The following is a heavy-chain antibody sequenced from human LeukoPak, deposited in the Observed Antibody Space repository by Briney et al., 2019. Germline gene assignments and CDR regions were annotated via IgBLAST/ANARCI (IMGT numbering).Heavy chain of an antibody. CDR3: ARIRAAGSGVDV. CDR1: GYSFTGYF. Sequence: GASVKVSFKASGYSFTGYFIHWVRQAPGQGFEWMGWISPNSGGTSYAQNFQGRVTLTRDTSISTAYMEVSRLTYDDTAVYYCARIRAAGSGVDVWGQGTTVTISS. J-gene: IGHJ6*02. V-gene: IGHV1-2*02. CDR2: ISPNSGGT. D-gene: IGHD6-13*01.